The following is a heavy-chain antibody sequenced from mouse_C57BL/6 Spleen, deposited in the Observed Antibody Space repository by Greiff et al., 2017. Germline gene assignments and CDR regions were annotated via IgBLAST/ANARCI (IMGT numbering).Heavy chain of an antibody. CDR2: IRSKSNNYAT. CDR1: GFSFNTYA. Sequence: EVQGVESGGGLVQPKGSLKLSCAASGFSFNTYAMNWVRQAPGKGLEWVARIRSKSNNYATYYADSVKDRFTISRDDSESMLYLQMNNLKTEDTAMYYCVRNYDYESWFAYWGQGTLVTVSA. D-gene: IGHD2-4*01. J-gene: IGHJ3*01. V-gene: IGHV10-1*01. CDR3: VRNYDYESWFAY.